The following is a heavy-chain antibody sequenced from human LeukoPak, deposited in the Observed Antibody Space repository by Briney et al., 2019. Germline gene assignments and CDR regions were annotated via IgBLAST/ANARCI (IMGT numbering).Heavy chain of an antibody. Sequence: HPGGSLRLSCAASGFTFSSYEMNWVRQAPGKGLEWVSYISSSGSTIYYADSVKGRFTISRDNAKNSLYLQMNSLRAEDTAVYYCAKSTVTASFYYYYYYMDVWGKGTTVTVSS. V-gene: IGHV3-48*03. CDR3: AKSTVTASFYYYYYYMDV. CDR1: GFTFSSYE. J-gene: IGHJ6*03. D-gene: IGHD4-17*01. CDR2: ISSSGSTI.